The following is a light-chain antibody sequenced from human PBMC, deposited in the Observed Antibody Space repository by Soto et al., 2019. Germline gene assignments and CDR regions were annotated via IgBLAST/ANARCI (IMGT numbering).Light chain of an antibody. J-gene: IGLJ2*01. CDR3: CSYAGSRTFV. V-gene: IGLV2-23*01. Sequence: TSSEVGADNLVSWYQQPPGKAPRLNIYEGTKRPSGISHRFSGSKSDNTASLTISGLRAEDEAHYHCCSYAGSRTFVFGGGTK. CDR1: SSEVGADNL. CDR2: EGT.